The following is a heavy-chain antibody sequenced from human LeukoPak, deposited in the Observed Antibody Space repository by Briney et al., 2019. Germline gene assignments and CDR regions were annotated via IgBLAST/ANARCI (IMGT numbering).Heavy chain of an antibody. J-gene: IGHJ4*02. CDR3: ARGVWAPFDS. CDR1: GFSLSNYW. CDR2: IKQDGSEK. D-gene: IGHD7-27*01. Sequence: GGSLGLSCAASGFSLSNYWMNWVRQAPGKGLEWVANIKQDGSEKNYVDSVKGRFSISRDNAKNSLILQMNSLRDEDTAVYYCARGVWAPFDSWGQGTLVSVSS. V-gene: IGHV3-7*01.